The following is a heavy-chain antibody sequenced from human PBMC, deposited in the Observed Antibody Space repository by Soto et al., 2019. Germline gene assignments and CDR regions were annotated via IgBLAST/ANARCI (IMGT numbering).Heavy chain of an antibody. CDR3: AREMQLIGGLEQ. V-gene: IGHV4-38-2*01. J-gene: IGHJ4*02. Sequence: PSETLSLTCAFSVYSIISGYYCFCIRQPPGKGLEWIGSIYHSVITYYNPSLKSRVTISVDTSKNQFSLKLSSVTAADTAVYYCAREMQLIGGLEQWGKGNLVTVSS. D-gene: IGHD2-8*01. CDR1: VYSIISGYY. CDR2: IYHSVIT.